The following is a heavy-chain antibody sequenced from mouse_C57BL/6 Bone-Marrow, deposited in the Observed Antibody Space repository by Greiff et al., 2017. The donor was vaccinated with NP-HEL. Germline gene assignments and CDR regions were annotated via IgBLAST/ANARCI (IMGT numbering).Heavy chain of an antibody. CDR2: IYPGSGST. J-gene: IGHJ2*01. CDR1: GYTFTSYW. CDR3: ARYYYGSSYKGY. Sequence: QVHVKQSGAELVKPGASVKMSCKASGYTFTSYWITWVKQRPGQGLEWIGDIYPGSGSTNYNEKFKSKATLTVDTSSSTAYMQLSSLTSEDSAVYYCARYYYGSSYKGYWGQGTTLTVSS. D-gene: IGHD1-1*01. V-gene: IGHV1-55*01.